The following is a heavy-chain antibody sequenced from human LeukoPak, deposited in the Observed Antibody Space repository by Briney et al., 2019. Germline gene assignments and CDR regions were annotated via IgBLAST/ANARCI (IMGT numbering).Heavy chain of an antibody. CDR1: GFTFSGSA. V-gene: IGHV3-73*01. D-gene: IGHD4-23*01. CDR3: TRRMVVTDFGY. CDR2: IRSKANSYAT. Sequence: GGSLRLSCAASGFTFSGSAMHWVRQASGRGLEWVGRIRSKANSYATAYAASVKGRFTISRDDSKNTAYLQMNSLKTEDTAVYYCTRRMVVTDFGYWGQGTLVTISS. J-gene: IGHJ4*02.